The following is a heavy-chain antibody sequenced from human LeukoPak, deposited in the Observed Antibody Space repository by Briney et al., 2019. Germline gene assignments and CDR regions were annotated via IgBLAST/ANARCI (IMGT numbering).Heavy chain of an antibody. Sequence: GGSLRLSCAASGFTFSSYTMNWVRQAPGKGLEWVSSISSSSSYIYYADSVKGRFTISRDNAKNSLYLQMNSLRAEDTAVYYCARDLRSAPRDDYWGQGTLVTVSS. CDR2: ISSSSSYI. CDR1: GFTFSSYT. J-gene: IGHJ4*02. V-gene: IGHV3-21*01. CDR3: ARDLRSAPRDDY.